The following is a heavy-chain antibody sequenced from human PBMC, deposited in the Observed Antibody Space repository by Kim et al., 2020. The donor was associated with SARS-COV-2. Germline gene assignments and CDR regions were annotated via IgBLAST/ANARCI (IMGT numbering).Heavy chain of an antibody. J-gene: IGHJ2*01. CDR2: IYCSGST. CDR3: ARDHREWLQYTANWYFDL. V-gene: IGHV4-59*01. CDR1: GGSISSYY. D-gene: IGHD3-3*01. Sequence: SETLSLTCTVSGGSISSYYWSWIRQPPGKGLEWIGYIYCSGSTNYNPSLKSRVTISVDTSKNQFSLKLSSVTAADTAVYYCARDHREWLQYTANWYFDLWGRGTLVTVSS.